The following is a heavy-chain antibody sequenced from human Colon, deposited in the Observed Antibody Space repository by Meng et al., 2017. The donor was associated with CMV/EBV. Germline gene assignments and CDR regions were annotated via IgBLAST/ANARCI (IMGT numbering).Heavy chain of an antibody. CDR1: GGTFSSYA. J-gene: IGHJ5*02. CDR2: IIPILGIA. V-gene: IGHV1-69*10. CDR3: MRGAGAGGRDWFDP. D-gene: IGHD6-13*01. Sequence: SVKVSCKASGGTFSSYAISWVRQAPGQGLEWMGGIIPILGIANYAQKFQGRVTITADKSTSTAYMELSSLRFEDTAIYYCMRGAGAGGRDWFDPWGQGTLVTVSS.